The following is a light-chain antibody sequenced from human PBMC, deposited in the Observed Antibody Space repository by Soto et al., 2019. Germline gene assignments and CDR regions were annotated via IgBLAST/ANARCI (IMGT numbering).Light chain of an antibody. Sequence: DIQMTQSPSTLSASVGDRVTITCRASQSISSWLAWYQQKPGKAPKLLIYKASNLESGVPSRFGGSGSGTEFTLTISSLQTDDFATYYCQQYSSYWTFGKGTQVDI. CDR2: KAS. CDR3: QQYSSYWT. CDR1: QSISSW. V-gene: IGKV1-5*03. J-gene: IGKJ1*01.